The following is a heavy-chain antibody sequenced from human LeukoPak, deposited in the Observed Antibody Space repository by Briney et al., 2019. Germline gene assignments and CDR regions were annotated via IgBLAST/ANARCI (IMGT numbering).Heavy chain of an antibody. CDR2: ISSSGNTI. CDR3: ARDRTYLDY. Sequence: GGSLRLSCAASGFTFSTYAMSWVRQAPGKGLEWVSYISSSGNTIYYADSVKGRFTISRDNAKNSLYLQMNSLRAEDTAVYYCARDRTYLDYWGQGTLVTVSS. J-gene: IGHJ4*02. CDR1: GFTFSTYA. V-gene: IGHV3-48*03.